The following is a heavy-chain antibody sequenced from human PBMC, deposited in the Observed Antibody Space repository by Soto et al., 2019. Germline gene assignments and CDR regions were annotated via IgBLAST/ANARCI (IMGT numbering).Heavy chain of an antibody. CDR2: ISGSGGST. CDR3: AKVGPIVVVPKPRPPRAFDI. J-gene: IGHJ3*02. Sequence: GGSLRLSCAASGFTFSSYAMSWVRQAPGKGLEWVSAISGSGGSTYYADSVKGRFTISRDNSKNTLYLQMNSLRAEDTAVYYCAKVGPIVVVPKPRPPRAFDIWGQGTMVTVSS. V-gene: IGHV3-23*01. CDR1: GFTFSSYA. D-gene: IGHD2-2*01.